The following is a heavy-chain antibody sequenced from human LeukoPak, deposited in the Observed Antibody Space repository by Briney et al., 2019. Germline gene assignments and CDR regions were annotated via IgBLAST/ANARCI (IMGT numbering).Heavy chain of an antibody. D-gene: IGHD3-10*01. V-gene: IGHV2-70*04. CDR1: GFSLSTSGMR. Sequence: GSGPTLVNPTQTLTLTCTFSGFSLSTSGMRVSWIRQPPGKALEWLARIDWDDDKFYSTSLKTGLTISKDTSKNPVVITMTHVDPVDTATYYCARNYGSGSYPGYYFDYWGQGTVVTVSS. CDR3: ARNYGSGSYPGYYFDY. CDR2: IDWDDDK. J-gene: IGHJ4*02.